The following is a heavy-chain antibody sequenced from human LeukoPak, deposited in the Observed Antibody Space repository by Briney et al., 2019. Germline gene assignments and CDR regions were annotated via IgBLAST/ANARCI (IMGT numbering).Heavy chain of an antibody. D-gene: IGHD3-9*01. V-gene: IGHV3-23*01. J-gene: IGHJ3*01. CDR1: GFTFSNFA. CDR3: AKYLQPTGSPYALDF. Sequence: GGSLRLSCAASGFTFSNFAMGWVRQAPGKGLEWVSSITSFTGNIYYGDSVRGRFAISRDNSRNTLYLQMSSLRAEDTPLYYCAKYLQPTGSPYALDFWGQGTMVTLSS. CDR2: ITSFTGNI.